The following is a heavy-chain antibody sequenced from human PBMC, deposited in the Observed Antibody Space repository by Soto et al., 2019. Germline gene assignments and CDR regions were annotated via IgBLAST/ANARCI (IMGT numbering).Heavy chain of an antibody. Sequence: ASVKVSCKASGGTFSSYAISWVRQAPGQGLEWMGGIIPIFGTANYAQKFQGRVTITADESTSTAYMELSSLRSEDTAVYYCARGEWELLSHSVSGFDYWGQGTLVTVSS. J-gene: IGHJ4*02. V-gene: IGHV1-69*13. D-gene: IGHD1-26*01. CDR3: ARGEWELLSHSVSGFDY. CDR1: GGTFSSYA. CDR2: IIPIFGTA.